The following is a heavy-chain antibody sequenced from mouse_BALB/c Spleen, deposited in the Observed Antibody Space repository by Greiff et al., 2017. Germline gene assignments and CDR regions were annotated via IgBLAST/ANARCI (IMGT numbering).Heavy chain of an antibody. CDR3: ARMYYYGSSPGNYAMDD. D-gene: IGHD1-1*01. CDR1: GYTFTNYW. CDR2: IYPGGGYT. J-gene: IGHJ4*01. Sequence: QVQLKESGAELVRPGTSVKMSCKAAGYTFTNYWIGWVKQRPGHGLEWIGDIYPGGGYTNYNEKFKGKATLTADTSSSTAYMQLSSLTSEDSAIYYCARMYYYGSSPGNYAMDDWGQGTSVTVSS. V-gene: IGHV1-63*02.